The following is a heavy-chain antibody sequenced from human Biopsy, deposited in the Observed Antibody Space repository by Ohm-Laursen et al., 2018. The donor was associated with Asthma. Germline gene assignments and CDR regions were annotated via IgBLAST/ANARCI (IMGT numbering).Heavy chain of an antibody. V-gene: IGHV3-30-3*01. J-gene: IGHJ4*02. CDR1: RFTYE. Sequence: SLRLSCSASRFTYEMHWVRQAPGKGLEGVAVISYDGSSIYYADSVKGRFTISRDNSKNTLSLQMNSLAAEDTAVYYCAREGVAGTHIEDWGQGTLVTVSS. CDR2: ISYDGSSI. CDR3: AREGVAGTHIED. D-gene: IGHD6-19*01.